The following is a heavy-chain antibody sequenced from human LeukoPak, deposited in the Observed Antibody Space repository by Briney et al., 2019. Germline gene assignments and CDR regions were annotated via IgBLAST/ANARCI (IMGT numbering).Heavy chain of an antibody. V-gene: IGHV3-7*01. CDR2: IKQEGGEK. J-gene: IGHJ4*02. Sequence: GGSLRLSCAASGFIFSDYWMSWVRQAPGKGLEWVANIKQEGGEKYYVDSVKGRFTISRDNAKNSLYLRMNSLRAEDTAVYYCARDRLDFWGQGTLVTVSS. CDR3: ARDRLDF. CDR1: GFIFSDYW.